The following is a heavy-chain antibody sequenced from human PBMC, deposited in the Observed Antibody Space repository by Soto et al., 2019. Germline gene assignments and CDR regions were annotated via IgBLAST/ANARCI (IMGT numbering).Heavy chain of an antibody. J-gene: IGHJ5*02. D-gene: IGHD2-15*01. Sequence: PGGSLRLSCAASGFTFSSYWMHWVRRAPGKGLVWVSRINNDGSSTTYADSVKGRFTISRDNAKNTLYLQMNSLRAEDTAVYYCARHYCSGGSCLFGPWGQGTLVTVSS. CDR1: GFTFSSYW. CDR2: INNDGSST. CDR3: ARHYCSGGSCLFGP. V-gene: IGHV3-74*01.